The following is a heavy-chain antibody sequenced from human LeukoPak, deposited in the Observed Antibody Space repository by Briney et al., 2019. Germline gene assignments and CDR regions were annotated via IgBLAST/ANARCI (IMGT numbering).Heavy chain of an antibody. CDR1: GSTFSTYY. Sequence: PGGSLRLSCAASGSTFSTYYMNWVRQAPGKGLEWVSAISVSGNTYHADSVKGRFTISRDSYKNTLYLQMNSLRAEDAAVYYCAKAPVTTCSGAYCYPFDYWGQGTLVTVSS. CDR2: ISVSGNT. CDR3: AKAPVTTCSGAYCYPFDY. J-gene: IGHJ4*02. D-gene: IGHD2-15*01. V-gene: IGHV3-23*01.